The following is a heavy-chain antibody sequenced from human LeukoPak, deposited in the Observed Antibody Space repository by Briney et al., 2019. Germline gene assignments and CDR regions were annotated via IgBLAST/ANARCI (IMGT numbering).Heavy chain of an antibody. D-gene: IGHD6-13*01. Sequence: GGSLRLSCAASGFTFSSYSMNWVRQAPGKGLEWVSSISSSSSYIYYADSVKGRFTISRDNAKNSLYLQMNSLRAEDTAVYYCARERLIAAAGPKKVYYYYYMDVWGKGTTVTVSS. CDR1: GFTFSSYS. CDR2: ISSSSSYI. CDR3: ARERLIAAAGPKKVYYYYYMDV. J-gene: IGHJ6*03. V-gene: IGHV3-21*01.